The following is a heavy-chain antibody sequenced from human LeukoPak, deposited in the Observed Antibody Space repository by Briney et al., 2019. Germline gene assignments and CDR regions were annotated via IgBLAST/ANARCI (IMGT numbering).Heavy chain of an antibody. D-gene: IGHD5-12*01. J-gene: IGHJ4*02. CDR1: GFTFSSSYA. Sequence: GGFLRLSCAASGFTFSSSYAMHWVRQAPGKGLEWVAVISYDGSNKYYADSVRGRFTISRDNSKNTLYLQMNSLRAEDTAVYYCARDSGYSGYDYTPIDYWGQGTLVTVSS. V-gene: IGHV3-30*04. CDR2: ISYDGSNK. CDR3: ARDSGYSGYDYTPIDY.